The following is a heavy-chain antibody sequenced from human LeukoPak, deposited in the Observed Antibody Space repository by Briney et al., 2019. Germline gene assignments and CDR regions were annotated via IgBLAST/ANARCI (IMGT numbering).Heavy chain of an antibody. V-gene: IGHV4-59*01. CDR1: GGSISSYS. J-gene: IGHJ4*02. CDR2: IYYIGST. CDR3: ARLACTSGCSLDY. D-gene: IGHD6-19*01. Sequence: SETLSLTCTVSGGSISSYSWSWIRQPPGKGMEWIGHIYYIGSTNYNPSLKSRVTISVDTSNNQFSLNLSSVTAADTAVYYCARLACTSGCSLDYWGQGTLVTVSS.